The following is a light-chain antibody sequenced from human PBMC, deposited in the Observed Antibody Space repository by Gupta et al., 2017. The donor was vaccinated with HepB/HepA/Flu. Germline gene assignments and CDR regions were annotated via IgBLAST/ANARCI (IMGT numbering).Light chain of an antibody. CDR1: SSDVGGYNY. CDR2: DVS. V-gene: IGLV2-14*01. Sequence: QSALTQPASVPGSPGQSITISSTGTSSDVGGYNYVSWYQQHPAKAPKLMIYDVSNRPSGVSHRFSGSKYGTTAALTISGLQAEDEADYYCRSYTSSSTLGVFGTGTKVTVL. J-gene: IGLJ1*01. CDR3: RSYTSSSTLGV.